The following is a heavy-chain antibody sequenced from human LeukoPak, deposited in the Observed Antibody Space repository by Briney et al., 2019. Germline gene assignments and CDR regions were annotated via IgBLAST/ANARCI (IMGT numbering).Heavy chain of an antibody. D-gene: IGHD6-13*01. CDR3: ANIIAAAVKTVS. V-gene: IGHV3-23*01. Sequence: GGSLRLSCTASGFTSSSYEMNWVRQAPGKGLEWVSAISGSGGSTYYADSVKGRFTISRDNSKNTLYLQMNSLRAEDTAVYYCANIIAAAVKTVSWGQGTLVTVSS. J-gene: IGHJ4*02. CDR2: ISGSGGST. CDR1: GFTSSSYE.